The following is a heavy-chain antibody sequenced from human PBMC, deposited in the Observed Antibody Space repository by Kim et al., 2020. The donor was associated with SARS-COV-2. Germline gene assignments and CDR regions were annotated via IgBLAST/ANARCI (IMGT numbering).Heavy chain of an antibody. D-gene: IGHD6-13*01. Sequence: SVKVSCKASGGTFSSYAISWVRQAPGQGLEWMGGIIPIFGTANYAQKFQGRVTITADESTSTAYMELSSLRSEDTAVYYCARDHNIAAAGTATPFVRWFDPWGQGTLVTVSS. CDR1: GGTFSSYA. V-gene: IGHV1-69*13. J-gene: IGHJ5*02. CDR2: IIPIFGTA. CDR3: ARDHNIAAAGTATPFVRWFDP.